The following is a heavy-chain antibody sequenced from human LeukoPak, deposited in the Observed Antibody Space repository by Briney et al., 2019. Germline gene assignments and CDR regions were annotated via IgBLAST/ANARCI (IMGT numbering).Heavy chain of an antibody. Sequence: SETLSLTCTVSGGSISSYYWSWIRQPPGKGLEWIGYIYYSGSTNYNPSLKSRVTIPVDKSRNQFSLKLSSVTAADTAVYYCARGGNSWYADYWGQGTLVTVSS. J-gene: IGHJ4*02. CDR2: IYYSGST. CDR1: GGSISSYY. V-gene: IGHV4-59*01. CDR3: ARGGNSWYADY. D-gene: IGHD6-13*01.